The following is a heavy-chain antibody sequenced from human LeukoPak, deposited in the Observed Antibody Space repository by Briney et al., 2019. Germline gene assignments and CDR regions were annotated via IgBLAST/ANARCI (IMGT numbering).Heavy chain of an antibody. CDR1: GFTFSSYA. CDR2: ISDSDGST. J-gene: IGHJ4*02. CDR3: AKSGQLSRYYYDSNNYFDY. D-gene: IGHD3-22*01. V-gene: IGHV3-23*01. Sequence: GGSLRLSCAASGFTFSSYAMGWVRQAPGKGLEWVSAISDSDGSTYYADSVKGRFTISSDNSKTTLYLEMNSLRAEDTAVYYCAKSGQLSRYYYDSNNYFDYWGQGNLVTVSS.